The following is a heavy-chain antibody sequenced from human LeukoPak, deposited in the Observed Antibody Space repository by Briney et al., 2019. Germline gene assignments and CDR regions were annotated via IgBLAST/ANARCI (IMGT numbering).Heavy chain of an antibody. J-gene: IGHJ5*02. Sequence: PSETLSLTCTVSGGSISSSSYYWGWIRQPPGKGLEWIGSIYYSGSTYYNPSLRSRVTISVDTSKNQFSLKLSSVTAADTAVYYCARDDGAARFFRLENWFDPWGQGTLVTVSS. D-gene: IGHD6-6*01. V-gene: IGHV4-39*07. CDR3: ARDDGAARFFRLENWFDP. CDR1: GGSISSSSYY. CDR2: IYYSGST.